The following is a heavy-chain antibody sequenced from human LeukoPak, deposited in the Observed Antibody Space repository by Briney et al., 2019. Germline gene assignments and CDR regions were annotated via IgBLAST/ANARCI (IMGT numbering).Heavy chain of an antibody. D-gene: IGHD6-19*01. CDR3: AGGQMFTSGGFDN. CDR2: IWYDGSEN. V-gene: IGHV3-33*01. CDR1: GFTFSTYG. J-gene: IGHJ4*02. Sequence: GRSLRLSCAASGFTFSTYGMHWVRQAPGKGLEWVAFIWYDGSENHYADFVKGRFTISRDNSNNMVFLQMNSLTAEDTALYYCAGGQMFTSGGFDNWGQGALVTVSS.